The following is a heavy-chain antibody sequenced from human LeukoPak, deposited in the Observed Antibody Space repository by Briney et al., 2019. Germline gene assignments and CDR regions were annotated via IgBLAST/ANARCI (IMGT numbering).Heavy chain of an antibody. CDR3: ARLRRSARPPNYYYYYYMDV. D-gene: IGHD6-6*01. Sequence: PSETLSLTCIVSGGSISSSSYYWGWIRQPPGKGLEWIGSIYHSGSTYYNPSLKSRVTISVDTSKNQSSLKLSSVTAADTAVYYCARLRRSARPPNYYYYYYMDVWGKGTTVTISS. J-gene: IGHJ6*03. CDR2: IYHSGST. CDR1: GGSISSSSYY. V-gene: IGHV4-39*01.